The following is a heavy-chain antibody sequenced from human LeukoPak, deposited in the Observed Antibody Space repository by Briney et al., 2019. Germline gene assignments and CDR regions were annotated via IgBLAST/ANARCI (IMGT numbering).Heavy chain of an antibody. J-gene: IGHJ4*02. Sequence: SETLSLTCTVPGGSISSDYWSWIRQAPGKGLEWVGYIYKSGSTNYNPSLKSRVIISIDTSKNQFSLKLSSVTAADTAVYYCARPSSAYYYTFDYWGQGTLVTVSS. V-gene: IGHV4-59*01. CDR3: ARPSSAYYYTFDY. CDR2: IYKSGST. D-gene: IGHD3-22*01. CDR1: GGSISSDY.